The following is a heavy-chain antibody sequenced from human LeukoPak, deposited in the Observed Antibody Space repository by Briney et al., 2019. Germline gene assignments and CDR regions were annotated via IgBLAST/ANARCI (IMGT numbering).Heavy chain of an antibody. J-gene: IGHJ6*03. D-gene: IGHD4-11*01. V-gene: IGHV3-9*01. CDR2: ISWNSGSI. CDR3: RGATTTTHYYYMDV. CDR1: GFTFTRHW. Sequence: GGSLRLSCAASGFTFTRHWMHWVRQAPGKGLEWVSGISWNSGSIGYVDSVKGRFTISRDNAKNSLYLQMNSLRAEDTALYYCRGATTTTHYYYMDVWGKGTTVTVSS.